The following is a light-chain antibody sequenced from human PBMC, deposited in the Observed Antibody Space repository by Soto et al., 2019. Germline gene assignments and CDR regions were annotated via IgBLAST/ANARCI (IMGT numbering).Light chain of an antibody. CDR1: QSVTTQ. J-gene: IGKJ5*01. CDR3: QQRLNWPIT. V-gene: IGKV3-11*01. CDR2: GAS. Sequence: VAQSPGTVSLCPGEKTTLACGASQSVTTQLAWYQQKPGQAPKLLIHGASSWVGGFPARFSGSGSGTDFTLTISRLEPEDFAAYYCQQRLNWPITFGQGTRLEIK.